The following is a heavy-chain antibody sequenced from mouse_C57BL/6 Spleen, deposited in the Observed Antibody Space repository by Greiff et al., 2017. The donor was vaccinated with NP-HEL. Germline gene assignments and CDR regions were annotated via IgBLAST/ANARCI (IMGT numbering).Heavy chain of an antibody. J-gene: IGHJ4*01. Sequence: QVQLKESGAELVKPGASVKISCKASGYAFSSYWMNWVKQRPGKGLEWIGQIYPGDGDTNYNGKFKGKATLTADKSSSTAYMQLSSLTSEDSAVYFCASKGIYDGYLYAMDYWGQGTSVTVSS. CDR1: GYAFSSYW. V-gene: IGHV1-80*01. D-gene: IGHD2-3*01. CDR2: IYPGDGDT. CDR3: ASKGIYDGYLYAMDY.